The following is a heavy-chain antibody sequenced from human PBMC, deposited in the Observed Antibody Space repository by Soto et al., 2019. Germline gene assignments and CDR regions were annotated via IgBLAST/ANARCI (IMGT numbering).Heavy chain of an antibody. Sequence: SETLSLTCTVSGGSVSSYYWSWIRQPPGKGLEWIGYICYSGSTNYNPSLKSRVTISVDTSKNQFSLKLSSVTAADTAVYYCARYTELVVPAAILAGGDYYYYYMDVWGKGTTVTVSS. CDR2: ICYSGST. CDR1: GGSVSSYY. D-gene: IGHD2-2*01. J-gene: IGHJ6*03. CDR3: ARYTELVVPAAILAGGDYYYYYMDV. V-gene: IGHV4-59*08.